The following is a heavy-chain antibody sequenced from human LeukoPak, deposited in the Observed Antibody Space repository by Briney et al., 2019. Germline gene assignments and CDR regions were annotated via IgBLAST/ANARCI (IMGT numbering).Heavy chain of an antibody. CDR3: ARDPGYYDSSGYGYYMDV. Sequence: PSETLSLTCAVYGGAFSCYYWSWIRQPPGKGLEWIGEINHSGSTNYNPSLKSRVTISVDTSKNQFSLKLSSVTAADTAVYYCARDPGYYDSSGYGYYMDVWGKGTTVTVSS. CDR1: GGAFSCYY. D-gene: IGHD3-22*01. J-gene: IGHJ6*03. CDR2: INHSGST. V-gene: IGHV4-34*01.